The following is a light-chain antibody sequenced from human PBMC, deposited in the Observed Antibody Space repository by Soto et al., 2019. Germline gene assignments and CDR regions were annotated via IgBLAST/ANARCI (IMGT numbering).Light chain of an antibody. CDR3: QQSFSTPPS. CDR2: GAS. V-gene: IGKV1-39*01. CDR1: QSIVNY. Sequence: IQMTQSPSSLSTSVGDRVTITCRSNQSIVNYLNWYQHKPGRAPKLLISGASTLQNAVPSRFSGSGSGTDFVLTINTLHAEDFATNYCQQSFSTPPSFGQGTKLEIK. J-gene: IGKJ2*01.